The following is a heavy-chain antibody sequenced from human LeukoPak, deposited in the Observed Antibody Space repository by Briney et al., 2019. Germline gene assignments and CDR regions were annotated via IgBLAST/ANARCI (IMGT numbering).Heavy chain of an antibody. CDR3: ARDELPTASAYSVYERRGFFDY. CDR2: INQDGSEK. D-gene: IGHD5/OR15-5a*01. V-gene: IGHV3-7*01. Sequence: GGSLRLSCAASGFTFSSYWMNWVRQAPGKGLEWVANINQDGSEKNYADSVKGRFTISRDNAKNSLYLQMNSLRAEATAVYYCARDELPTASAYSVYERRGFFDYWGQGMLVTVSS. CDR1: GFTFSSYW. J-gene: IGHJ4*02.